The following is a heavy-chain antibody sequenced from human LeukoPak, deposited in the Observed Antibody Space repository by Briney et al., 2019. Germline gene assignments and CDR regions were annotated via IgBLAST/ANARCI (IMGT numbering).Heavy chain of an antibody. V-gene: IGHV4-4*07. J-gene: IGHJ4*02. CDR3: AINSWNNYYYFDY. CDR2: IYTSGGT. CDR1: GGSISSYH. Sequence: SETLSLTCTVSGGSISSYHWTWIRQPAGKGLEWIGRIYTSGGTNYNPSLKSRVTMSVDTSKNQFSLKLSSVTAAHTAVYYCAINSWNNYYYFDYWGQGTLVTVSS. D-gene: IGHD3-3*01.